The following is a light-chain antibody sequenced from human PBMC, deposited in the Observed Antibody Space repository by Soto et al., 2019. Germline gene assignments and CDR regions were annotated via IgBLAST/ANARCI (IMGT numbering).Light chain of an antibody. V-gene: IGKV1-33*01. CDR1: HDIFTY. CDR2: GAS. CDR3: LQFDRFPRV. J-gene: IGKJ3*01. Sequence: DIQMPQSPSSLSASVGDRVTITCQASHDIFTYLNWCQLRPGKVPKLLIHGASKLETGVPARFSGNGSGTHFYLNISGLQPQDVATCYCLQFDRFPRVFGPAATVDL.